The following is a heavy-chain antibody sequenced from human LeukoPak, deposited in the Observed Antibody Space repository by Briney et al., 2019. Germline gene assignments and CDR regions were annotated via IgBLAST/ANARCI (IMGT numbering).Heavy chain of an antibody. CDR3: AKESVVVVPAARDY. Sequence: PGGSLRLSCAASGFTVSSNYMSWVRQAPGKGLEWVSVIYSGGSTYYADSVKGRFTISRDNSKNTLYLQMNSLRAEDTAVYYCAKESVVVVPAARDYWGQGTLVTVSS. J-gene: IGHJ4*02. CDR1: GFTVSSNY. CDR2: IYSGGST. V-gene: IGHV3-53*01. D-gene: IGHD2-2*01.